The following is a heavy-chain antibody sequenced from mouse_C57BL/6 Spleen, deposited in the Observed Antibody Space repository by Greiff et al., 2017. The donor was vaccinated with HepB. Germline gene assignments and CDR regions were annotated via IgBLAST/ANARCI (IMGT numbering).Heavy chain of an antibody. CDR2: INPGSGGT. Sequence: VQVVESGAELVRPGTSVKVSCKASGYAFTNYLIEWVKQRPGQGLEWIGVINPGSGGTNYNEKFKGKATLTADKSSSTAYMQLSSLTSEDSAVYFCARRVTGGYYFDYWGQGTTLTVSS. J-gene: IGHJ2*01. CDR1: GYAFTNYL. D-gene: IGHD2-2*01. CDR3: ARRVTGGYYFDY. V-gene: IGHV1-54*01.